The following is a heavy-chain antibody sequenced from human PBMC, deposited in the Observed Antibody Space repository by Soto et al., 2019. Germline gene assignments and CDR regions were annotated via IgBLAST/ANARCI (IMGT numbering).Heavy chain of an antibody. CDR3: ARGRLLWFGGRYYFDY. Sequence: PSETLSLTCAVYGGSFSGYYWSWIRQPPGKGLEWIGEINHSGSTNYNPSLKSRVTISVDTSKNQFSLKLSSVTAADTAVYYCARGRLLWFGGRYYFDYWGQGTLVTVSS. V-gene: IGHV4-34*01. J-gene: IGHJ4*02. D-gene: IGHD3-10*01. CDR1: GGSFSGYY. CDR2: INHSGST.